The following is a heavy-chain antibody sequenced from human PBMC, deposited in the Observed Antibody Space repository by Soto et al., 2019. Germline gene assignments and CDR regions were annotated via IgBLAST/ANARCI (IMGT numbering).Heavy chain of an antibody. CDR3: ASGKRYGYYGMDV. V-gene: IGHV4-59*01. CDR2: IYYSGST. Sequence: SETLSLTCTVSGGSISSYYWSWIRQPPGKGLEWIGYIYYSGSTNYNPSLKSRVTISVDTSKNQFSLMLSSVTAADTAVYYCASGKRYGYYGMDVWGQGTTVTVSS. D-gene: IGHD5-18*01. CDR1: GGSISSYY. J-gene: IGHJ6*02.